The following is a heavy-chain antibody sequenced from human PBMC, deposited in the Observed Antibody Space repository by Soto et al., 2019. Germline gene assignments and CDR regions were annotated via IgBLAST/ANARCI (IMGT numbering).Heavy chain of an antibody. Sequence: SETLSLTCAVYGGSFSGYCWSWSRQPPGKGLEWIGEINHSGSTNYNPSLKSRVTISVDTSKNQFSLKLSSVTAADTAVYYCARPPDFWSGYYNAFDIWGQGTMVTV. CDR3: ARPPDFWSGYYNAFDI. D-gene: IGHD3-3*01. CDR2: INHSGST. V-gene: IGHV4-34*01. J-gene: IGHJ3*02. CDR1: GGSFSGYC.